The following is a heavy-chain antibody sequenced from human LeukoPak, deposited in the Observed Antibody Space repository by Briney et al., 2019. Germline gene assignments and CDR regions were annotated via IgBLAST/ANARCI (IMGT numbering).Heavy chain of an antibody. D-gene: IGHD3-3*01. CDR1: GFTFSNAW. Sequence: GGSLRLSCAASGFTFSNAWMSWVRQAPGKGLEWVGRIKSKTDGGTTDYAAPVKGRFTISRDDSKNTLYLQMNSLKTEDTAVYYCTTDPPPAALLYDFWIGWGQGTLVTVSS. J-gene: IGHJ4*02. CDR3: TTDPPPAALLYDFWIG. CDR2: IKSKTDGGTT. V-gene: IGHV3-15*01.